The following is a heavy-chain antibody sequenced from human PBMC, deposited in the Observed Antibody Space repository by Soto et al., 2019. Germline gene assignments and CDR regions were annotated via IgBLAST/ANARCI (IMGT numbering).Heavy chain of an antibody. CDR3: ARLTLTMVRGVITAFDI. J-gene: IGHJ3*02. D-gene: IGHD3-10*01. Sequence: GASVKVSCKASGYTFTSYYMHWVRQAPGQGLEWKGIINPSGGSTSYAQKFQGRVTMTRDASTSTVYMELSSLRSEDTAVYYCARLTLTMVRGVITAFDIWGQGTMVTVSS. V-gene: IGHV1-46*01. CDR2: INPSGGST. CDR1: GYTFTSYY.